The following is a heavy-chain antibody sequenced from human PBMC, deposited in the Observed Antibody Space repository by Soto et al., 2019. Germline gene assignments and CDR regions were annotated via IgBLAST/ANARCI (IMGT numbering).Heavy chain of an antibody. CDR1: GFTFSTYW. J-gene: IGHJ4*02. D-gene: IGHD6-25*01. Sequence: EVQLVESGGGLVQPGGSLRLSCVASGFTFSTYWMTWVRQAPGKGLEWVASINQDGSEIYYVDSVKGRFTISRDNAKNSLYLQMNSLRAEDTAVYYCARAITTAGGYWGQGTLFNVSS. CDR3: ARAITTAGGY. V-gene: IGHV3-7*05. CDR2: INQDGSEI.